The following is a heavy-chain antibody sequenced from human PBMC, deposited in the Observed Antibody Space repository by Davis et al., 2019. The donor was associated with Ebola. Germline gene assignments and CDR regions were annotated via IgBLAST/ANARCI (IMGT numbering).Heavy chain of an antibody. Sequence: GEFLKISCAASGFTFNSYAMHWVRQAPGKGLEWVAVISYDGSDQYYADSVKGRFTISRDNSKNTLYLQMNSLRPEDTAVYYCARDYYDSSGFYYNPARIDPWGQGTLVTVSS. CDR3: ARDYYDSSGFYYNPARIDP. CDR2: ISYDGSDQ. V-gene: IGHV3-30-3*01. CDR1: GFTFNSYA. D-gene: IGHD3-22*01. J-gene: IGHJ5*02.